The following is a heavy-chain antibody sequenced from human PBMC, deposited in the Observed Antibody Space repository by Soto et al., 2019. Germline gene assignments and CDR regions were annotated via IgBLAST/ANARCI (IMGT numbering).Heavy chain of an antibody. D-gene: IGHD2-2*01. J-gene: IGHJ4*02. V-gene: IGHV3-23*01. CDR1: GITFSNYA. Sequence: GGSLRLSCAASGITFSNYAMSWVRQAPGKGLDWVSAISGSGGSTYYADSVKGRFTISRDNSKNTLYLQMNSLRAEDTAVYYCAKPNLYCSSTSCYDYWGQGTLVTVSS. CDR3: AKPNLYCSSTSCYDY. CDR2: ISGSGGST.